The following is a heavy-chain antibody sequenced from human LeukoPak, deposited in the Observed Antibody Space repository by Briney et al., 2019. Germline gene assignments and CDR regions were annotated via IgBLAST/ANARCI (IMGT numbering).Heavy chain of an antibody. CDR3: ARRAGTSLYYYMDV. J-gene: IGHJ6*03. CDR2: ISSSGSTI. Sequence: GGSLRLSCAASGFTFSSYEMNWVRQAPGKGLEWVSYISSSGSTICYADSVKGRFTISRDNAKNSLYLQMNSLRAEDTAVYYCARRAGTSLYYYMDVWGKGTTVTISS. D-gene: IGHD1-1*01. CDR1: GFTFSSYE. V-gene: IGHV3-48*03.